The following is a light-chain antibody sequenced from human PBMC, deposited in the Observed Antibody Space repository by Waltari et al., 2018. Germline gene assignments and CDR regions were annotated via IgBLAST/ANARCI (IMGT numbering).Light chain of an antibody. CDR2: GES. J-gene: IGKJ1*01. V-gene: IGKV1-39*01. Sequence: DIQMTQSPSSLSASVGDRVTITCRASQSIDKYLNWFQQKPGKAPKLVIYGESSLESGVPSRLIGSGSGTDFTLTIVILQNEDFATYYCQQSYTTLTSFGQGTRVEI. CDR1: QSIDKY. CDR3: QQSYTTLTS.